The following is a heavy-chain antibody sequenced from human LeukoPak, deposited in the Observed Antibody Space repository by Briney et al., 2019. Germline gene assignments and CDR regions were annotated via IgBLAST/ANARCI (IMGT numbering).Heavy chain of an antibody. Sequence: GGSLRLSCSASGFTFSFYAMGWVRQAPGKGLEYVSAISSNGGSTYYADSVKGRFTISRDNSKNTLYLQMSSLRADDTAVYYCVKGFPHYYDSSGFGAFDVCGQGTIVTVSS. CDR2: ISSNGGST. CDR1: GFTFSFYA. CDR3: VKGFPHYYDSSGFGAFDV. V-gene: IGHV3-64D*09. J-gene: IGHJ3*01. D-gene: IGHD3-22*01.